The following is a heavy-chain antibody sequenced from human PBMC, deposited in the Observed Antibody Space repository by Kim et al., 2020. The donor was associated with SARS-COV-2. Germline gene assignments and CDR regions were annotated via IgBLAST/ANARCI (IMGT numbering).Heavy chain of an antibody. D-gene: IGHD6-19*01. CDR1: GDSDTIYNYW. J-gene: IGHJ4*02. CDR2: IRHSGDS. Sequence: SETLSLTCSVSGDSDTIYNYWWGWIRQPPGKGLEWIGSIRHSGDSRYSPSLRSRITLSFDTSKNQFSLQLRSMTVADTAVYFCVRDKGWYRFDYWCQGTLVPVSS. V-gene: IGHV4-39*07. CDR3: VRDKGWYRFDY.